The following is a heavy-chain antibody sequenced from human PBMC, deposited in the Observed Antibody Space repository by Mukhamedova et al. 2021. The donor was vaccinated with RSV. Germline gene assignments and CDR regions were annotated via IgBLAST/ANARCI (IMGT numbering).Heavy chain of an antibody. Sequence: QAPGQGLEWMGRIIPILGTVNYAQKFQGRVTITADKSTSKVYMELSSLRHEDTAVYYCARVSEYAVATPWGQGTLATVSS. J-gene: IGHJ4*02. V-gene: IGHV1-69*08. CDR3: ARVSEYAVATP. CDR2: IIPILGTV. D-gene: IGHD6-19*01.